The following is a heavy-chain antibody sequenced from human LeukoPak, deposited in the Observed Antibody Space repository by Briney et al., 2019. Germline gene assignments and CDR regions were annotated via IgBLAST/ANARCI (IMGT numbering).Heavy chain of an antibody. CDR1: GGSISSYY. J-gene: IGHJ4*02. CDR2: IYYSGST. Sequence: SETLSLTCTVSGGSISSYYWNWIRQPPGKGLEWIGYIYYSGSTYYNPSLKSRVTISVDTSKNQFSLKLSSVTAADTAVYYCARHPKIPADYWGQGTLVTVSS. CDR3: ARHPKIPADY. V-gene: IGHV4-59*08.